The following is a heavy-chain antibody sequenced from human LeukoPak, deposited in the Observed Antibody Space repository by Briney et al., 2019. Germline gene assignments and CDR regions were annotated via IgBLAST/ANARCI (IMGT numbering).Heavy chain of an antibody. Sequence: PSETLSLTCTVSGGSISSYYWSWIRQPAGKGLEWIGRIYTSGSTNYNPSLKSRVTMSVDTSKNQFSLKLSSVTAADTAVYYCARGIIAHYDFWSGLNDAFDIWGQGTMVTVSS. V-gene: IGHV4-4*07. CDR1: GGSISSYY. D-gene: IGHD3-3*01. CDR3: ARGIIAHYDFWSGLNDAFDI. CDR2: IYTSGST. J-gene: IGHJ3*02.